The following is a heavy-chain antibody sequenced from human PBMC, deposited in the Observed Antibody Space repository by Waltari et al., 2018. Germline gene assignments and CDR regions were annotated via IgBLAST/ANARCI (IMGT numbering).Heavy chain of an antibody. CDR2: IRNDGSDK. CDR3: ARAEEGVVIALGAFDV. J-gene: IGHJ3*01. D-gene: IGHD3-3*01. CDR1: GFTFNNYG. Sequence: VQLVESGGDVVQPGRSLRLSCSTSGFTFNNYGMHWVRQAPGKGLEWGGVIRNDGSDKFYADSVKGRFSISRDNSKNTLYLQMNSLRVEDTAFYYCARAEEGVVIALGAFDVWGQGTKVTVSS. V-gene: IGHV3-33*01.